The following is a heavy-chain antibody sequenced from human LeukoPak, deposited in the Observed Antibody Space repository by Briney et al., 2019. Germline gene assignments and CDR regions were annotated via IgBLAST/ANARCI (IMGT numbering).Heavy chain of an antibody. V-gene: IGHV4-38-2*02. CDR3: ARDLWYYYGSGSYYNEPTLGY. Sequence: SETLSLTCTVSGYSISSGYYWGWIRQPPGKGLEWIGSIYHSGSTYYNPSLKSRVTISVDTSKNQFSLKLSSVTAADTAVYYCARDLWYYYGSGSYYNEPTLGYWGQGTLVTVSS. CDR2: IYHSGST. D-gene: IGHD3-10*01. CDR1: GYSISSGYY. J-gene: IGHJ4*02.